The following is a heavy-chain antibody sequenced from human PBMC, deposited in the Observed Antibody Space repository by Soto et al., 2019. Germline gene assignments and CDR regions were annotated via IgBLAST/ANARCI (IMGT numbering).Heavy chain of an antibody. Sequence: EVQLVESGGGLVQPGGSLRLSCAASGFTFSTYDMHWVRQPTGKDLEWVSAIGIAGDTFYLDSVKGRFTISRENAENSLFLQMDNLRAGDTAVYYCARDRGGGSWYVRYYYYGMDVWGQGTTVTVSS. D-gene: IGHD6-13*01. CDR2: IGIAGDT. CDR1: GFTFSTYD. J-gene: IGHJ6*02. V-gene: IGHV3-13*01. CDR3: ARDRGGGSWYVRYYYYGMDV.